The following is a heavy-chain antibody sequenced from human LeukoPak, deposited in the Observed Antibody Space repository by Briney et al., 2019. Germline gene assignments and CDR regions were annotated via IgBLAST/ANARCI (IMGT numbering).Heavy chain of an antibody. J-gene: IGHJ3*02. CDR2: IYTRGNT. CDR1: GFVVSDTF. V-gene: IGHV3-53*01. Sequence: GGSLRLSCAASGFVVSDTFMSWFRQAPGKGLEWVSVIYTRGNTFYADSVKGRFAISRDNSENTLYLQMNNLRAEDTAVYYCARPHNNSLDNAFDIWGQGTWVTVSS. D-gene: IGHD1/OR15-1a*01. CDR3: ARPHNNSLDNAFDI.